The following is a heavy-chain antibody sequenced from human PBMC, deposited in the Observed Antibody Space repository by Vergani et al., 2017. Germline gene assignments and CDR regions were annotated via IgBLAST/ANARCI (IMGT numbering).Heavy chain of an antibody. CDR1: GYTFTGYY. D-gene: IGHD2-2*03. V-gene: IGHV1-2*02. CDR3: ARDGYCSSTSCYRGYSYGYWVY. Sequence: QVQLVQSGAEVKKPGASVKVSCKASGYTFTGYYMHWVRQAPGQGLEWMGWINPNSGDTNYAQKFQGRVTMTRDTSISTAYMELSRLRSDDTAVYYCARDGYCSSTSCYRGYSYGYWVYWGQGTLVTVSS. J-gene: IGHJ4*02. CDR2: INPNSGDT.